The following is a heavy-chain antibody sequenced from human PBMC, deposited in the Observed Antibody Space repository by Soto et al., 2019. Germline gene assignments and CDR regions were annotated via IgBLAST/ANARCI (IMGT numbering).Heavy chain of an antibody. CDR1: GFTFSSYS. J-gene: IGHJ5*02. Sequence: EVQLVESGGGLVKPGGSLRLSCAASGFTFSSYSMNWVRQAPGKGLEWVSSISSSSSYIYYADSVKGRFTISRDNAKNSLYLQMNSLGAEDTAVYYCARDCCGFKLSSWYLGGWFDPWGQGTLVTVSS. CDR3: ARDCCGFKLSSWYLGGWFDP. CDR2: ISSSSSYI. V-gene: IGHV3-21*01. D-gene: IGHD6-13*01.